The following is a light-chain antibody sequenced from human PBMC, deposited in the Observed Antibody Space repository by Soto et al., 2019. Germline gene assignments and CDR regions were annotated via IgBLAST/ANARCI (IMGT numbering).Light chain of an antibody. CDR3: QQYFSSGYT. CDR2: WAS. V-gene: IGKV4-1*01. CDR1: QSILYSSNNKNY. J-gene: IGKJ2*01. Sequence: DIVMTQSPDSLAVSLGERATINCKSSQSILYSSNNKNYLAWYQQKPRQPPKLLIYWASTRQSGVPDRFSGSGSGTAFTLTISSLQAEDVAVYYCQQYFSSGYTFGQGTRLEIK.